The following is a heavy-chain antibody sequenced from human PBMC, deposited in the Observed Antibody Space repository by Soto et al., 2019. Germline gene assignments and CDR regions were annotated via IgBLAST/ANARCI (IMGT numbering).Heavy chain of an antibody. CDR3: ARGNSADYYYYGMDV. D-gene: IGHD2-21*01. V-gene: IGHV3-30-3*01. CDR2: ISYDGSNR. J-gene: IGHJ6*02. CDR1: GFAFSRYA. Sequence: QVHLVESGGGVVQPGGSLRLSCAASGFAFSRYAIHWARQAPGRGLEWVAVISYDGSNRWYADSVKGRFTISRDNSKNTLFLQVNSLKVEDRAVYYCARGNSADYYYYGMDVWGQGTTVSVSS.